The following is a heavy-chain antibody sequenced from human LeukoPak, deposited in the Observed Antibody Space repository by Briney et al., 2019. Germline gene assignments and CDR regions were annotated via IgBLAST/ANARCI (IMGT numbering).Heavy chain of an antibody. CDR2: IRSKAYGGTT. Sequence: PGRSLRLSCTASGFTFGDYAMSWVHQAPGKGLEWVGFIRSKAYGGTTEYAASVKGRFTISRDDSKSIAYLQMNSLKTEDTAVYYCTSAAVQWFGEFHDYWGQGTLVTVSS. CDR3: TSAAVQWFGEFHDY. V-gene: IGHV3-49*04. D-gene: IGHD3-10*01. J-gene: IGHJ4*02. CDR1: GFTFGDYA.